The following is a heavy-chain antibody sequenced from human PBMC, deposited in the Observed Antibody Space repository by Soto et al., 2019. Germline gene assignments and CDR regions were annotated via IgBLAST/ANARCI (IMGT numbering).Heavy chain of an antibody. V-gene: IGHV4-39*01. J-gene: IGHJ4*02. Sequence: SETLSLTCTVSCGSISSSSYYWGWIRQPPGKGLEWIGSIYYSGSTYYNPSLKSRVTISVDTSKNQFSLKLSSVTAADTAVYYCARRGGYDRADFDYWGQGTLVTVS. D-gene: IGHD5-12*01. CDR3: ARRGGYDRADFDY. CDR1: CGSISSSSYY. CDR2: IYYSGST.